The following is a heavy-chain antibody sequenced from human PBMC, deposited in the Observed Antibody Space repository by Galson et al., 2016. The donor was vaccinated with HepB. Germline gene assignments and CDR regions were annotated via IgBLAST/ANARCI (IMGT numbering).Heavy chain of an antibody. CDR3: AKGLAGIGSYPI. CDR1: GESIKSFY. J-gene: IGHJ4*02. CDR2: MYYTGTN. D-gene: IGHD1-26*01. V-gene: IGHV4-59*01. Sequence: SETLSLTCNVSGESIKSFYWTWLRQSPGKGLEWIGYMYYTGTNNYSPSLKSRVTISVDKSKNQFSLKMTSVTAADTAVYYCAKGLAGIGSYPIWGQGILVTVSS.